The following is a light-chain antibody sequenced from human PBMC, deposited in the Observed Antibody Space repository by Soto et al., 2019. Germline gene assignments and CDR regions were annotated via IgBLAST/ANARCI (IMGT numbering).Light chain of an antibody. Sequence: DIVLTQSPGTLSLSPGKKATLSSGPGQMVRAPSLAWYQQKPGQAPRVLIYGASSRAAGIPDRFSGSGSGTDFTLTISRLEPEDFAVYYCQLYGSSRRFTFGQGTKLEIK. CDR3: QLYGSSRRFT. V-gene: IGKV3-20*01. CDR1: QMVRAPS. CDR2: GAS. J-gene: IGKJ2*01.